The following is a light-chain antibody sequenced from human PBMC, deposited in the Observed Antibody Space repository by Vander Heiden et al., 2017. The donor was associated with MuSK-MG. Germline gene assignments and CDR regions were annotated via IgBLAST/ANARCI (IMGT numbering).Light chain of an antibody. CDR3: QQSDYSPWT. J-gene: IGKJ1*01. CDR1: QTISTY. V-gene: IGKV1-39*01. CDR2: ASS. Sequence: DIQITQSPSSLSASVGDRVTITCRASQTISTYLNWYQQKPGRAPKLLIFASSSLHSGVPSRFSGGGSGTVFTLTMSSLEPEDFATYCCQQSDYSPWTFGQGTKVEMK.